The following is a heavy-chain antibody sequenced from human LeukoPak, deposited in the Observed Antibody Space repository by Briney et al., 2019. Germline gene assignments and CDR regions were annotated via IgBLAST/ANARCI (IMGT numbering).Heavy chain of an antibody. D-gene: IGHD6-19*01. J-gene: IGHJ4*02. CDR3: ARDRYTSGWYFDY. CDR2: IWYDGSNQ. CDR1: GFTFSNYG. V-gene: IGHV3-33*01. Sequence: PGGSLRLSCAASGFTFSNYGMHWVRQAPGKGLERVAVIWYDGSNQFYADSVKGRFTISRENSKNTLYLQMNSLRAEDTAVYYCARDRYTSGWYFDYWGQGTLVTVSS.